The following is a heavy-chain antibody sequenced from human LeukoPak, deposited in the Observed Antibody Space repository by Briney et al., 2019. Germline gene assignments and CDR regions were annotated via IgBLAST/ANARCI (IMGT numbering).Heavy chain of an antibody. V-gene: IGHV1-58*02. Sequence: SVKVSCKASGFTFTTSAMQWVRQARGQRLEWIGWIVVGSGNTNYAQKFQERVTITRDMSTSTAYMELSSLRAEDTAVYYCAKSPELVTYSYFDYWGQGTLVTVSS. J-gene: IGHJ4*02. CDR1: GFTFTTSA. CDR2: IVVGSGNT. CDR3: AKSPELVTYSYFDY. D-gene: IGHD2-21*02.